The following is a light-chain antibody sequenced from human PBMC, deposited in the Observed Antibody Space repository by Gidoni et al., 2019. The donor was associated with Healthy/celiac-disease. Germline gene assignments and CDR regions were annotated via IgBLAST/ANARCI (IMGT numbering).Light chain of an antibody. J-gene: IGLJ1*01. CDR2: EVS. Sequence: HSALTQPPSASGSPGQPVTISCTGTSSDAGGYNYVSWYQHKPGKSPKLMIYEVSKRPSGVPDRFSGSKSGNMASLTVSGLQAEDEADYYCSSYAGSNNPYVFGTGTKVTVL. CDR3: SSYAGSNNPYV. V-gene: IGLV2-8*01. CDR1: SSDAGGYNY.